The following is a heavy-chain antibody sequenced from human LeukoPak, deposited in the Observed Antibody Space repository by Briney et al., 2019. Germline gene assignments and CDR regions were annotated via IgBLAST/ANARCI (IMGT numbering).Heavy chain of an antibody. Sequence: ASVKVSCKASGYTFTSFGISWVRQAPGQGLEWTGWMGAYNGNTNYAQKFQGRVTMTTDTSTSTAYMELRSLRSDDTAVYYCAREKNYGMDVWGQGTTVTVSS. CDR3: AREKNYGMDV. CDR1: GYTFTSFG. J-gene: IGHJ6*02. D-gene: IGHD2/OR15-2a*01. V-gene: IGHV1-18*01. CDR2: MGAYNGNT.